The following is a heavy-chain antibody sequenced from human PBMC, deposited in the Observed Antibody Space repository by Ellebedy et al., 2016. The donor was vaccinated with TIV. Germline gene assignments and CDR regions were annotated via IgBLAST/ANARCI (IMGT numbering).Heavy chain of an antibody. V-gene: IGHV3-49*03. CDR3: VGGYCGGDCYPYGMDV. Sequence: GESLKISXTASGFTFGDYAMSWFRQAPGKGLEWVGFIRSKAYGGTTEYAASVKGRFTISRDDSKSIAYLQMNSLKTEDTAVYYCVGGYCGGDCYPYGMDVWGQGTTVTVSS. CDR1: GFTFGDYA. D-gene: IGHD2-21*02. J-gene: IGHJ6*02. CDR2: IRSKAYGGTT.